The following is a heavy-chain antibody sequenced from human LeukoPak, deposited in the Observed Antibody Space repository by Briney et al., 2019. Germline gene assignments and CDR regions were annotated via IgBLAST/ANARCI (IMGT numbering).Heavy chain of an antibody. CDR2: ISSNGGST. CDR3: ARYPYSTSSWSDP. V-gene: IGHV3-64*01. J-gene: IGHJ5*02. CDR1: GFTFSSYG. Sequence: GGSLRLSCAASGFTFSSYGMHWVRQAPGKGLEYVSAISSNGGSTYYANSVKGRFTISRDNSKNTLYLQLNSLRAEDTAVYYCARYPYSTSSWSDPWGQGSLVTVSS. D-gene: IGHD6-6*01.